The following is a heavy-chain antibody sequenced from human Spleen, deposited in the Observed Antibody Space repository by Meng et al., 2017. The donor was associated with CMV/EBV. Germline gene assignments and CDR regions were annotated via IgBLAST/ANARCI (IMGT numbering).Heavy chain of an antibody. CDR3: AGVGTGTYLQYDAFDI. D-gene: IGHD1-1*01. V-gene: IGHV1-69*10. J-gene: IGHJ3*02. CDR2: IIPILGIA. Sequence: SVKVSCKASGGTFSSYAISWVRQAPGQGLEWMGGIIPILGIANYAQKFQGRVTITADKSTSTAYMELSSLRSEDTAVYYCAGVGTGTYLQYDAFDIWGQGTMVTVSS. CDR1: GGTFSSYA.